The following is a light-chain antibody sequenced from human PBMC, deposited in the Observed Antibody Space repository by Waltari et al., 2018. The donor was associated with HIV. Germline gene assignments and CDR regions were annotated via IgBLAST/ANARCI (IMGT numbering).Light chain of an antibody. Sequence: DIQMTQSHSTLSASLGDRVPIPCRASQSISSWLAWYQKKPGKAPKLLIYKASSLESGVPSRFSGSGSGTDFTLTISSLQPDDFATYYCQQYNSYWTFGQGTKVEIK. CDR2: KAS. J-gene: IGKJ1*01. CDR1: QSISSW. V-gene: IGKV1-5*03. CDR3: QQYNSYWT.